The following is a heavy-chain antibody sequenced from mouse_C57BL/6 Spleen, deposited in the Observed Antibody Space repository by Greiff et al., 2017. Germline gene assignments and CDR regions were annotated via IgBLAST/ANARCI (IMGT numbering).Heavy chain of an antibody. CDR2: IDPENGDT. Sequence: VQLQQSGAELVRPGASVKLSCTASGFNIKDDYMHWVKQRPEQGLEWIGWIDPENGDTEYASKFQGKATITADTSSNTAYLQLSSLTSEDTAVYYCTTGAIYDYFDYWGQGTTLTVSS. CDR1: GFNIKDDY. V-gene: IGHV14-4*01. D-gene: IGHD2-3*01. CDR3: TTGAIYDYFDY. J-gene: IGHJ2*01.